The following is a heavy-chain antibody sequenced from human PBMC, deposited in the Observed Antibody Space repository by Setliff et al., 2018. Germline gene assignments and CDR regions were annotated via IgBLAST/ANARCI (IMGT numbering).Heavy chain of an antibody. V-gene: IGHV1-18*01. Sequence: ASVKVSCKASGYTFTSYGISWVRQAPGQGLEWMGWISAYNGNTNYAQKLQGRVTMTTDTSTSTAYMELRSLRYDDTAVYYCARDRGYNFWSGYFVKDYFDYWGQGTLVTVSS. J-gene: IGHJ4*02. CDR3: ARDRGYNFWSGYFVKDYFDY. CDR1: GYTFTSYG. D-gene: IGHD3-3*01. CDR2: ISAYNGNT.